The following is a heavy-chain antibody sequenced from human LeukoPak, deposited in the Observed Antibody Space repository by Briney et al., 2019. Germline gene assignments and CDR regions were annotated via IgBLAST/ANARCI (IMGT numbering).Heavy chain of an antibody. CDR1: GGSISSGSYY. J-gene: IGHJ4*02. CDR3: ARDRRVRGVIGHFDY. D-gene: IGHD3-10*01. CDR2: IYTSGST. Sequence: SETLSLTCTVSGGSISSGSYYWSWIRQPAGKGLEWIGRIYTSGSTNYNPSLKSRVTISVDTSKNQFSLKLSSVTAADTAVYYCARDRRVRGVIGHFDYWGQGTLVTVSS. V-gene: IGHV4-61*02.